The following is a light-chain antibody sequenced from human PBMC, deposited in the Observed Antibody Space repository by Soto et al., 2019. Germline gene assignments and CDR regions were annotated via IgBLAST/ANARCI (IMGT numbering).Light chain of an antibody. V-gene: IGKV3-20*01. J-gene: IGKJ2*01. CDR3: QQYGSSPPYT. CDR2: GAS. CDR1: QSVSSSY. Sequence: EIVLTQSPGTLSLSPGERATLSCRASQSVSSSYLAWYQQKPGQAPRLLIYGASSRATGIPDRFSGSGSGTKFSLTISRLEPEDFAVDYCQQYGSSPPYTFGQGTKLEIK.